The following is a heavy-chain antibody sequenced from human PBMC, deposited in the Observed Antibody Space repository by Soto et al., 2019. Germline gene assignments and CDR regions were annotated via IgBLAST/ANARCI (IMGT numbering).Heavy chain of an antibody. CDR3: ASRGTQGRWLEFADY. CDR2: IIPISGRT. J-gene: IGHJ4*02. V-gene: IGHV1-69*01. D-gene: IGHD5-12*01. Sequence: QVQLLQSGAEVKRPGSSVKVSCEASGGTFSSRGFTWVRQAPGKGLEWMGGIIPISGRTTFAQKFQGRVTITADESTRATYMELTTLTSYDTAMYYCASRGTQGRWLEFADYWGQGTLVTVSS. CDR1: GGTFSSRG.